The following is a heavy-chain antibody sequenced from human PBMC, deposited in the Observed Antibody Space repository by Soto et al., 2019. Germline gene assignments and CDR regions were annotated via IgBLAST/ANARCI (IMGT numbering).Heavy chain of an antibody. CDR1: GFTTSSYW. Sequence: GGSLRLSSAASGFTTSSYWMSWVRQAPGKGLEWVANIKQDGSEKYYVDSVMGRFTISRDNAKNSLYLQMNSLRAEDTAVYYCARGVGIAKYSSGWPIDYWGQGTLVTVSS. CDR3: ARGVGIAKYSSGWPIDY. V-gene: IGHV3-7*03. J-gene: IGHJ4*02. CDR2: IKQDGSEK. D-gene: IGHD6-19*01.